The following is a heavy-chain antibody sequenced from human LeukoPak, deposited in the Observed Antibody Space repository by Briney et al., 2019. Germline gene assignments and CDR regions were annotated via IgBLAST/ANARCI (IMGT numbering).Heavy chain of an antibody. CDR1: GFTFSSYA. CDR3: ARKLRLGGNWFDP. CDR2: ISGSGGST. D-gene: IGHD1-26*01. Sequence: PGGSLRLSCAASGFTFSSYAMSCVRQAPGKGLEWVSAISGSGGSTYYADSVKGRFTISRDNSKNTLYLQINSLRAEDTAVYYCARKLRLGGNWFDPWGQGTLVTVSS. V-gene: IGHV3-23*01. J-gene: IGHJ5*02.